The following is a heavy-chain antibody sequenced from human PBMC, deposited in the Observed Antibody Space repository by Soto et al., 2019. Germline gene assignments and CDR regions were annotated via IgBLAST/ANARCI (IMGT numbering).Heavy chain of an antibody. CDR1: GGSVSNKTYY. V-gene: IGHV4-61*01. CDR2: VYYSGTT. CDR3: ARTTAVPNTPRSRYFFDY. J-gene: IGHJ4*02. Sequence: NPWETLSLTCSVSGGSVSNKTYYWSWIRQPPGKRLEWIGYVYYSGTTNYNPSLKSRVTISVDLSKNQFSLRLSSVTTADTALYYCARTTAVPNTPRSRYFFDYWGQGTLVTVSS. D-gene: IGHD4-17*01.